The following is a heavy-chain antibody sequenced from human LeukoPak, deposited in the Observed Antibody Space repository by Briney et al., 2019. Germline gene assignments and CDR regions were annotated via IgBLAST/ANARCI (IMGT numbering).Heavy chain of an antibody. V-gene: IGHV3-23*01. CDR3: AKGWWEGFDY. J-gene: IGHJ4*02. CDR2: ISGSGGST. Sequence: GGSLRLSCAASGFTFSSFAMSWVRQAPGKGLEWVSAISGSGGSTYYADSVKGRFTVSRDNSKNTLYLQMNSLRAEDTAVYYCAKGWWEGFDYWGQGTLVTVSS. D-gene: IGHD1-26*01. CDR1: GFTFSSFA.